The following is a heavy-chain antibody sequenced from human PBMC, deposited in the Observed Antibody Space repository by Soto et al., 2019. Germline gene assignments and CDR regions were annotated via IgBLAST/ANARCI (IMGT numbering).Heavy chain of an antibody. V-gene: IGHV4-4*07. D-gene: IGHD2-8*02. J-gene: IGHJ4*02. CDR2: FSLSGTT. CDR1: GASITSSSY. CDR3: ARGMTPPGAPAWYYFDS. Sequence: QVQLQESGPGLMKPSETLSLTCTVSGASITSSSYWSWIRQPAGKGLEWIGRFSLSGTTNYNPSLRSRVTMSEDVSKNQFSRRLTSVTAADTALYYCARGMTPPGAPAWYYFDSWGQGTLVTVSS.